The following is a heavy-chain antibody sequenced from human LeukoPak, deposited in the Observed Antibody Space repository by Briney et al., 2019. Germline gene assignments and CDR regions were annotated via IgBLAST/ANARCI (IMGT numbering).Heavy chain of an antibody. Sequence: TSETLSLTCTVSGGSISSYYWSWIRQPAGKGLEWIGRIYTSGSTNYNPSLKSRVTMSVDTSKSQFSLKLNSVTAADTAVYYCARGAREGYGYYADYWGQGTLVTVSP. D-gene: IGHD3-3*01. CDR1: GGSISSYY. CDR3: ARGAREGYGYYADY. V-gene: IGHV4-4*07. CDR2: IYTSGST. J-gene: IGHJ4*02.